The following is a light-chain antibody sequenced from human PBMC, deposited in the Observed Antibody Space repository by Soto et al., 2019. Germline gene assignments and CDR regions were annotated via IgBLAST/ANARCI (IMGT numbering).Light chain of an antibody. CDR3: QQYSDLLGT. V-gene: IGKV3-20*01. Sequence: EIVLTQSPGTLSLSPGERPTLSCRASQSVSSDSLAWYQQRPGQAPRLLIYAASSRATGIPDRFSGSGSGTDFTLTISRLAPEDFALYFCQQYSDLLGTFGQGTKVEI. CDR1: QSVSSDS. J-gene: IGKJ1*01. CDR2: AAS.